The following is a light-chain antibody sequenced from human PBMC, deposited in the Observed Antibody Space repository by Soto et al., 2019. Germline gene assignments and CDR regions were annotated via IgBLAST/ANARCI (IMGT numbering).Light chain of an antibody. Sequence: LRQSPRTLSWSAGGRAALSCRASQRLSSNYLAWFQQKPGQAPRLLIYGASSRATGIPDRFSGSGSGTDFPLTISRLQPEDFAVYYCQQFGRSTGTFGQGTKVDIK. CDR3: QQFGRSTGT. J-gene: IGKJ1*01. CDR2: GAS. V-gene: IGKV3-20*01. CDR1: QRLSSNY.